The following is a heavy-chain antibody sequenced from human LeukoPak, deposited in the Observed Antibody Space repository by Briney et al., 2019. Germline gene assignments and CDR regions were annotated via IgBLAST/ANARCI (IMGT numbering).Heavy chain of an antibody. D-gene: IGHD5-12*01. CDR3: ARDDLPDIVATL. J-gene: IGHJ4*02. Sequence: GASVKVPCKASGGTFSSYAISWVRQAPGQGLEWMGGIIPIFGTANYAQRFQSRVTITADESTSTAYMELSSLRSEDTAVYYCARDDLPDIVATLWGQGTLVTVSS. V-gene: IGHV1-69*13. CDR2: IIPIFGTA. CDR1: GGTFSSYA.